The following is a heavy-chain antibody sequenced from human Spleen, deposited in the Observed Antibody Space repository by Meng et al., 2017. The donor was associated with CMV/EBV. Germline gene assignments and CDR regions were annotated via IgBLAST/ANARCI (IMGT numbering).Heavy chain of an antibody. J-gene: IGHJ5*02. CDR2: IKGDGSRK. Sequence: GESLKISCAASGFTFSSYGMNWVRQAPGKGLEWVANIKGDGSRKCYVDSVKGRFTISRDNAKNSLYLQMNSLRAEDTAVYYCARSNWFDPWGQGTLVTVSS. CDR1: GFTFSSYG. V-gene: IGHV3-7*01. CDR3: ARSNWFDP.